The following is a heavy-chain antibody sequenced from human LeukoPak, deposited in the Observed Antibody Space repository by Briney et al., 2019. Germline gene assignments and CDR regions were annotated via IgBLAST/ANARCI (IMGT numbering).Heavy chain of an antibody. J-gene: IGHJ4*02. CDR2: IYDSGST. D-gene: IGHD3-22*01. CDR3: ARQSISGSSLSYFDY. Sequence: SETLSLTCTVSGGSISSYYWSWVRQPPGKGLEWIGNIYDSGSTNYNPSLKSRVTISVDTSKNQCSLKLSSVTAADTAVYYCARQSISGSSLSYFDYWGQGTLVNVSS. V-gene: IGHV4-59*01. CDR1: GGSISSYY.